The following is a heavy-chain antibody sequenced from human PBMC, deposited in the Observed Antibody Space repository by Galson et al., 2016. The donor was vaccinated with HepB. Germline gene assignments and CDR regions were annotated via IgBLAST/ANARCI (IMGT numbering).Heavy chain of an antibody. CDR1: GFIFSNYA. Sequence: LRLSCAASGFIFSNYAMSWVRQAPGKGLEWVSTISGADGSTYYADSVKGRFTISRDNSKNTLFLQMNSLRAEDTAVYYWATDDQWLEVHWGQGTLFTVSS. CDR2: ISGADGST. V-gene: IGHV3-23*01. D-gene: IGHD6-19*01. J-gene: IGHJ4*02. CDR3: ATDDQWLEVH.